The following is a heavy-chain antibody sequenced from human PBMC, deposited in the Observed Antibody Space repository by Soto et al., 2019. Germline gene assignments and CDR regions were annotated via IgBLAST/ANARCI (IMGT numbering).Heavy chain of an antibody. CDR3: ARHAASYSGSYWAPYGMDV. J-gene: IGHJ6*02. CDR2: IYYSGST. CDR1: GGSISSSSYY. V-gene: IGHV4-39*01. D-gene: IGHD1-26*01. Sequence: QLQLQESGPGLVKPSETLSLTCTVSGGSISSSSYYWGWIRQPPGKGLEWIGSIYYSGSTYYNPSLKSRVTISVDTSKNQFPLKLSSVTAADTAVYYCARHAASYSGSYWAPYGMDVWGQGTTVTVSS.